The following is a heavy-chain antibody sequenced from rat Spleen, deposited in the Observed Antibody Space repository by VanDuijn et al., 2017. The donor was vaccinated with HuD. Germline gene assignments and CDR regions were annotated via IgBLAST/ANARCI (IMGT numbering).Heavy chain of an antibody. CDR1: GFTFSDYY. D-gene: IGHD1-2*01. Sequence: EVQLVESDGGLVQPGRSLKLSCAASGFTFSDYYMAWVRQAPTKGLEWVATISYDGSSTYYRDSVKGRFTISRDNAKSTLYLQMDSLRSEDTATYYCARLTIAAMFDYWGQGVMVTVSS. J-gene: IGHJ2*01. V-gene: IGHV5-29*01. CDR3: ARLTIAAMFDY. CDR2: ISYDGSST.